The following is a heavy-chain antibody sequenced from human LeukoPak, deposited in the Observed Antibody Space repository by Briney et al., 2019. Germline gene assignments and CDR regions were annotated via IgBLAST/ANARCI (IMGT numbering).Heavy chain of an antibody. CDR1: GFTFISYS. D-gene: IGHD1-7*01. Sequence: PGGSLRLSCSASGFTFISYSMNWVRQAPGKGLEWLAYISSSSSIYYAASVKGRFTISRDNAKNSLYLQMNSLGAEDTAMYYCTRDLAWNFPWGQGTLVTVSS. CDR2: ISSSSSI. V-gene: IGHV3-48*01. CDR3: TRDLAWNFP. J-gene: IGHJ5*02.